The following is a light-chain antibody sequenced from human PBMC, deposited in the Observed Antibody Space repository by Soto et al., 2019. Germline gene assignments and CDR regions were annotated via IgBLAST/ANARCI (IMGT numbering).Light chain of an antibody. CDR3: PQYNSYFPYT. CDR1: QSISSW. Sequence: DIQMTQSPSTLSASVGDRVTITCRASQSISSWLAWYQQKPGKASNFLIYEASSLVRGVPSWFSGSGSVTEFTLTICCLQTDHFWTYYCPQYNSYFPYTFGQGTKLEIK. V-gene: IGKV1-5*01. J-gene: IGKJ2*01. CDR2: EAS.